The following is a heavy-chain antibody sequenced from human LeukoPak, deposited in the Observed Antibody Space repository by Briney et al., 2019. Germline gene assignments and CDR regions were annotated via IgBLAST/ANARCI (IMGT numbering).Heavy chain of an antibody. CDR2: IYYSGST. CDR3: ARGPVGGTTYNDGDAFNI. J-gene: IGHJ3*02. Sequence: SETLSLTCTVSGGSISSSSYYWGWIRQPPGKGLEWIGSIYYSGSTYYNPSLKSRVTISVDTSKNQFSLKLSSVTAADTAVYYCARGPVGGTTYNDGDAFNIWGQGTMVTVSS. CDR1: GGSISSSSYY. D-gene: IGHD1-7*01. V-gene: IGHV4-39*01.